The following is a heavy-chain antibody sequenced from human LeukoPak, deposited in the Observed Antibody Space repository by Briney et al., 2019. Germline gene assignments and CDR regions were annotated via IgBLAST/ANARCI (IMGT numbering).Heavy chain of an antibody. Sequence: DPSETLSLTCTVSNGSMRSYYWSWIRQPPGKGLEWIGYIYSTGSTNYNPSLKSRVTISVDTSKNQFSLKLTSVTAADTAVYYCARDRSSSWYNWFDPWGQGALVTVSS. V-gene: IGHV4-4*08. D-gene: IGHD6-13*01. CDR3: ARDRSSSWYNWFDP. CDR1: NGSMRSYY. CDR2: IYSTGST. J-gene: IGHJ5*02.